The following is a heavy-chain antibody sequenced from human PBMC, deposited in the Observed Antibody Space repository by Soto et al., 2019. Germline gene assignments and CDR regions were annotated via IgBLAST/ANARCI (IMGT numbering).Heavy chain of an antibody. J-gene: IGHJ5*02. D-gene: IGHD6-13*01. Sequence: ASVKVSCKASGYTFSSYDINWVRQATGQGLEWMGWMNPNSGQAGYAQKFQGRLTMTRDSSIRTAYMELSNLGSEDTAVYYCARDRNIAAAGTGGWFDPWGQGTLVTVSS. V-gene: IGHV1-8*01. CDR2: MNPNSGQA. CDR1: GYTFSSYD. CDR3: ARDRNIAAAGTGGWFDP.